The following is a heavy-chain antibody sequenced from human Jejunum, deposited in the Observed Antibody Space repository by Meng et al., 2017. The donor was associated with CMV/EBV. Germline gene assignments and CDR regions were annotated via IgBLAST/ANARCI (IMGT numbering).Heavy chain of an antibody. J-gene: IGHJ5*02. V-gene: IGHV3-23*01. CDR3: AKNMRLGGNYGWFDP. Sequence: FTSRAGAVGGVRRDPGKGVEWVSAISGGGGSTYKEGSVEGRFTITRDKSKSTLYLQMNSLRVDDTAVYHCAKNMRLGGNYGWFDPWGQGTLVTVSS. CDR2: ISGGGGST. CDR1: FTSRAGA. D-gene: IGHD1-26*01.